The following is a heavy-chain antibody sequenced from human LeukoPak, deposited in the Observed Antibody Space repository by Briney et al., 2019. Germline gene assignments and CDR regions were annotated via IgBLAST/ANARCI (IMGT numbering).Heavy chain of an antibody. CDR1: GYTFTSYG. CDR2: ISAYNGDT. D-gene: IGHD3-10*01. V-gene: IGHV1-18*01. Sequence: ASVKVSCKASGYTFTSYGISWVRQAPGQGLEWMGWISAYNGDTNYAQKLQGRVTMTTDTSTSTAYMELRSLRSDDTAVYYCARANPYYYGPGGENDYWGQGTLGTVSS. J-gene: IGHJ4*02. CDR3: ARANPYYYGPGGENDY.